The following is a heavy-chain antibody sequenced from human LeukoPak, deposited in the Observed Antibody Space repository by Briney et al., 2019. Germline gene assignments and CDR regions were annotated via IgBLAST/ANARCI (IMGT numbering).Heavy chain of an antibody. CDR2: IYYSGST. Sequence: PSETLSLTCTVSGGSISSSSYYWGGIRQPPGKGLEWIGSIYYSGSTYYNPSLKSRVTISVDTSKNQFSLKLSSVTAADTAVYYCARDIAAAGTLDYWGQGTLVTVSS. CDR1: GGSISSSSYY. V-gene: IGHV4-39*07. J-gene: IGHJ4*02. D-gene: IGHD6-13*01. CDR3: ARDIAAAGTLDY.